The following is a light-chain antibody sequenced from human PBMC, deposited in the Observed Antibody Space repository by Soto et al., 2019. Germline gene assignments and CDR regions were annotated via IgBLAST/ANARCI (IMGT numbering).Light chain of an antibody. Sequence: QSVLTQPASVSGSPGQSITISCTGTSSDVGSYNLVSWYQQHPGKAPKLMIYEGSKRPSGVSNRFSGSKSGNTASLTISGLQAEDEADYYCCSYAGSSTYDFGTGTRSPS. V-gene: IGLV2-23*01. CDR2: EGS. J-gene: IGLJ1*01. CDR3: CSYAGSSTYD. CDR1: SSDVGSYNL.